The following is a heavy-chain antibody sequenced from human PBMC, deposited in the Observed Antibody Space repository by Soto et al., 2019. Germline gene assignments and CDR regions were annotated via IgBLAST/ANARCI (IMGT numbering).Heavy chain of an antibody. J-gene: IGHJ4*02. V-gene: IGHV4-39*01. CDR2: IYFNENT. CDR3: ARQGSY. CDR1: GFSLMDTINY. Sequence: QLQLQESGPGLVKPSETRSLTGNVFGFSLMDTINYWGWIRHPPGKGLEWIGPIYFNENTFYNPSLKSRLTISVDTSKNQISLRLTSVTAADTAVYYCARQGSYWGQGTLVAVSS.